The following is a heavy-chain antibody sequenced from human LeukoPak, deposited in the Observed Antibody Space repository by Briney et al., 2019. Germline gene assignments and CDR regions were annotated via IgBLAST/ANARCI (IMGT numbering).Heavy chain of an antibody. V-gene: IGHV1-8*03. Sequence: ASVKVSCKASGYTFTSYDINWVRQATGQGLEWMGWMNPNSGNTGYAQKFQGGVTITRNTSISTAYMELSSLRSEDTAVYYCARRCSSTSCPDDYWGQGTLVTVSS. D-gene: IGHD2-2*01. CDR3: ARRCSSTSCPDDY. CDR1: GYTFTSYD. CDR2: MNPNSGNT. J-gene: IGHJ4*02.